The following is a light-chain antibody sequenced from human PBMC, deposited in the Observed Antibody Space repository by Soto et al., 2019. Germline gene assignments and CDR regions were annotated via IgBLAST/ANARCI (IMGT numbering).Light chain of an antibody. Sequence: DIVMTQSPDSLAVSLAERATINCKSSQSVLHSSNNKNYLAWYQQKPGQAPKLLIYWASTRESGVPDRFSGSGSGTDFTLTISSLQAEDVAVYYCQQYYSTPYTFGQGTKLEIK. CDR3: QQYYSTPYT. J-gene: IGKJ2*01. V-gene: IGKV4-1*01. CDR1: QSVLHSSNNKNY. CDR2: WAS.